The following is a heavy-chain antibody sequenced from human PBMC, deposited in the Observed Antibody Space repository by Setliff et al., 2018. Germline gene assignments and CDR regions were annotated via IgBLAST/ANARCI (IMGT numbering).Heavy chain of an antibody. D-gene: IGHD4-17*01. Sequence: LRLSCAASGSTFSSYEMNWVRQAPGKGLEWVSYISSSGSTIYYADSVKGRFTISRDNAKNSLYLQMNSLRAEDTAVYYCARGAYGDYYFDYWGQGTLVTVSS. V-gene: IGHV3-48*03. CDR2: ISSSGSTI. CDR1: GSTFSSYE. J-gene: IGHJ4*02. CDR3: ARGAYGDYYFDY.